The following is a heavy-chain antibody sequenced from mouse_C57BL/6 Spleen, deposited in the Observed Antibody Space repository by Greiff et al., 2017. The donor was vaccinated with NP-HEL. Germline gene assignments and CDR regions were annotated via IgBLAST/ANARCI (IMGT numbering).Heavy chain of an antibody. CDR2: INPGSGGT. CDR1: GYAFTNYL. D-gene: IGHD2-3*01. CDR3: ARATYDGYGGDY. V-gene: IGHV1-54*01. Sequence: VQLQQSGAELVRPGTSVKVSCKASGYAFTNYLIEWVKQRPGQGLEWIGVINPGSGGTNYNEKFKGKATLTADKSSSTAYMQLSSLTSEDSAVYFCARATYDGYGGDYWGQGTSVTVSS. J-gene: IGHJ4*01.